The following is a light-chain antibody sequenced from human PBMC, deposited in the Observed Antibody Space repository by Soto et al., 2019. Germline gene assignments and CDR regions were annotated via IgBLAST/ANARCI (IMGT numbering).Light chain of an antibody. CDR2: WAS. CDR1: QSVLYDSNNKNY. J-gene: IGKJ2*01. V-gene: IGKV4-1*01. Sequence: DIVMTQSPDSLAVSLGERATINCKSSQSVLYDSNNKNYLAWYQQKPRQPPKLLIYWASARESGAPDRFSGSGSVTDFTLTISSLQAEDVAVYYCQQYYLTPYTFGQGTKLEIK. CDR3: QQYYLTPYT.